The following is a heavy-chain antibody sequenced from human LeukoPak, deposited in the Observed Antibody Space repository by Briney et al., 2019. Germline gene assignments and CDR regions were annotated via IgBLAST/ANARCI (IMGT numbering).Heavy chain of an antibody. J-gene: IGHJ4*02. V-gene: IGHV3-53*01. Sequence: GGSLRLSCAASGFTVSSNYMSWVRQAPGKGLEWVSVIYSGGSTYYADSVKGRFTISRDNSKNTLYLQMNSLRAEDTAVYYCAIAGSGSYGDFDYWGQGTLVTVSS. D-gene: IGHD1-26*01. CDR1: GFTVSSNY. CDR2: IYSGGST. CDR3: AIAGSGSYGDFDY.